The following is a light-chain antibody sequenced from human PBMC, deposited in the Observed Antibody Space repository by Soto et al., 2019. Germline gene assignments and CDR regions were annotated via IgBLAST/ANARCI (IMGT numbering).Light chain of an antibody. CDR3: QQYGSSPIT. CDR2: AAS. Sequence: EIVLRQSPDTLSWYPGERATLSCMASQSVSSCLAWYQQKPGQAPRLLISAASSRAAGIPDRFSGSGSGTDFTLTISRLEPEDFALYYCQQYGSSPITFGQGTRLEIK. CDR1: QSVSSC. J-gene: IGKJ5*01. V-gene: IGKV3-20*01.